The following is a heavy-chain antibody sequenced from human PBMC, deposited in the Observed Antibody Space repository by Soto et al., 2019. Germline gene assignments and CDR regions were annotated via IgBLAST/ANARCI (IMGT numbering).Heavy chain of an antibody. CDR3: AREFDVDVVATGPGY. Sequence: QVQLVQSGTEVKKPGASVKVSCKASGYTFTNYGVSWVRQAPGQGLEWMGWISAYTGDTTYAQNLQGRVTMTTDTSTSTAYMELRSLRFDDTAIYYCAREFDVDVVATGPGYWGQGTLVTVSS. CDR2: ISAYTGDT. CDR1: GYTFTNYG. D-gene: IGHD2-21*02. J-gene: IGHJ4*02. V-gene: IGHV1-18*01.